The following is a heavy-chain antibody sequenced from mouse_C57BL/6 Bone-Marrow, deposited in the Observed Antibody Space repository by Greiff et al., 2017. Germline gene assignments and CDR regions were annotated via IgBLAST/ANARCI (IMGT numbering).Heavy chain of an antibody. CDR1: GYTFTSYW. CDR3: AMGAAQAKRTYYAMDY. CDR2: IHPSDSDT. D-gene: IGHD3-2*02. J-gene: IGHJ4*01. Sequence: VQLQQPGAELVKPGASVKVSCKASGYTFTSYWMHWVKQRPGQGLEWIGRIHPSDSDTTYNQKFKGKATLTVDKSSSTASMQLSSLTSEDSAVYYCAMGAAQAKRTYYAMDYWGQGTSVTVSS. V-gene: IGHV1-74*01.